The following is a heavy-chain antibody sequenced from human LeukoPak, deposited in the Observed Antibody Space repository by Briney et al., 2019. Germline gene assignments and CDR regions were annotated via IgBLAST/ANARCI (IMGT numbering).Heavy chain of an antibody. V-gene: IGHV3-30-3*01. CDR3: ARGSSNYYYDSSGYYPVDY. J-gene: IGHJ4*02. Sequence: PGGSLRLSCAASGFTFSSYAMHWVRQAPGKGLEWVAVISYDGSNKYYADSVKGRFTISRDNSKNTLYLQMNSLRAEDTAVYYCARGSSNYYYDSSGYYPVDYWGQGTLVTVSS. D-gene: IGHD3-22*01. CDR1: GFTFSSYA. CDR2: ISYDGSNK.